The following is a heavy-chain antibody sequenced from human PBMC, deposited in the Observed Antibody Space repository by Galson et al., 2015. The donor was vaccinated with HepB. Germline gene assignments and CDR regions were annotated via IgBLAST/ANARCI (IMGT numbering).Heavy chain of an antibody. CDR3: ARDGIASGYYMDV. CDR1: GFTFSNYG. V-gene: IGHV3-33*01. CDR2: IWFDGGNK. Sequence: SLRLSCAASGFTFSNYGMHWVRQAPGKGLEWVAVIWFDGGNKYYADSVKGRFTISRDNSKNTSYLQMNSLGTEDTAVYYCARDGIASGYYMDVWGEGTTVTVSS. J-gene: IGHJ6*03. D-gene: IGHD6-13*01.